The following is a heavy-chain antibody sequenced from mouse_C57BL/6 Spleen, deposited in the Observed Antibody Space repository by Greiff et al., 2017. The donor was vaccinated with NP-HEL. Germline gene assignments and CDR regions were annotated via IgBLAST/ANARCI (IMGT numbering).Heavy chain of an antibody. CDR3: ARLGGSSYYYAMDY. V-gene: IGHV1-72*01. J-gene: IGHJ4*01. CDR1: GYTFTSYW. CDR2: IDPNSGGT. D-gene: IGHD1-1*01. Sequence: QVQLQQPGAELVKPGASVKLSCKASGYTFTSYWMHWVKQRPGRGLEWIGRIDPNSGGTKYNEKFKSKATLTVDKPSSTAYLQLRSLTSEDSAVYYCARLGGSSYYYAMDYWGQGTSVTVSS.